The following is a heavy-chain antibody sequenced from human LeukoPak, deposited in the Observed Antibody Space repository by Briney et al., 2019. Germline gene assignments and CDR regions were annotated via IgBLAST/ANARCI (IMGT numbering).Heavy chain of an antibody. CDR2: IRYDGTSE. D-gene: IGHD1-14*01. CDR1: GFTFSSYA. V-gene: IGHV3-30*02. J-gene: IGHJ4*02. CDR3: VKDNPLDY. Sequence: PGRSLRLSCAASGFTFSSYAMHWVRQAPGKGLEWVAFIRYDGTSEYYADSVKGRFTISRDNSKNTLFLQMNSLRPEDTAVYYCVKDNPLDYWGQGTLVIVSS.